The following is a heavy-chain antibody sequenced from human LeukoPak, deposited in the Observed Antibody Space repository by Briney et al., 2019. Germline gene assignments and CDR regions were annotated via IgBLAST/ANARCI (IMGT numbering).Heavy chain of an antibody. Sequence: GGSLRLSCAASGFTFGINYMSWVRQAPGKGLEWVSVLYSGDSTYYADPVKGRLTISRDNSKNTLYLQMNSLRVEDTAVYYCAKNLPIVDWGQGTLVSVSS. V-gene: IGHV3-53*01. D-gene: IGHD2-15*01. CDR3: AKNLPIVD. CDR1: GFTFGINY. CDR2: LYSGDST. J-gene: IGHJ4*02.